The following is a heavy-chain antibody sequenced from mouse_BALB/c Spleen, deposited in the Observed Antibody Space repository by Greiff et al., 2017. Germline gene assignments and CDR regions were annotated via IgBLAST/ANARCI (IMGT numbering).Heavy chain of an antibody. D-gene: IGHD1-2*01. CDR1: GFSLTDYG. J-gene: IGHJ3*01. CDR3: AKPTLTTAPWFAY. CDR2: IWGGGST. Sequence: VQLQESGPGLVAPSQSLSITCTVSGFSLTDYGVSWIRQPPGKGLEWLGVIWGGGSTYYTSALKSRLSISKYNSKSQVFLKMTSLQTDDTAMYYCAKPTLTTAPWFAYWGQGTLVTVSA. V-gene: IGHV2-6-5*01.